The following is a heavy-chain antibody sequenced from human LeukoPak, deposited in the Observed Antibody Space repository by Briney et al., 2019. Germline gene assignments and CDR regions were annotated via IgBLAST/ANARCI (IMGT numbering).Heavy chain of an antibody. CDR1: GGSFSGYY. CDR2: INHSGST. Sequence: SETLSLTCAVYGGSFSGYYWSWIRQPPGKGLEWIGEINHSGSTNYNPSLKSRVTISVDTSKNQFSLKLSSVTAADTAVYYCARGHLPDYYYDSGGYYSPFDYWGQGTLVTVSS. D-gene: IGHD3-22*01. V-gene: IGHV4-34*01. J-gene: IGHJ4*02. CDR3: ARGHLPDYYYDSGGYYSPFDY.